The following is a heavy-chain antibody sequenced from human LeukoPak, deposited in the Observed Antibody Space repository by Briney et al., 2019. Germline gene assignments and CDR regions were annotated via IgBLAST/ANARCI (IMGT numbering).Heavy chain of an antibody. D-gene: IGHD2-8*01. CDR3: ARLDCTNGVCYRGYFDY. Sequence: SVKVSCKASGGTFSSYAISWVRQAPGQGLEWMGGIILIFGTANYAQKFRGRVTITADESTSTAYMELSSLRSEDTAVYYCARLDCTNGVCYRGYFDYWGQGTLVTVSS. V-gene: IGHV1-69*13. CDR2: IILIFGTA. CDR1: GGTFSSYA. J-gene: IGHJ4*02.